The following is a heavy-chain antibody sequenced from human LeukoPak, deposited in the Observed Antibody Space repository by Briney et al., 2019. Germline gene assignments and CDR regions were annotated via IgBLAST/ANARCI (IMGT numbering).Heavy chain of an antibody. V-gene: IGHV3-23*01. CDR1: GFTFSSYA. CDR2: ISPSGENT. D-gene: IGHD4-17*01. Sequence: GGSLRLSCAASGFTFSSYAMTWVRQAPGEGLEWASAISPSGENTYYADSVKGRITISRDNSENTVYLQMNSLRVEDTAVYYCAKEGTTTVTTCFDYWGQGTLVTVSS. CDR3: AKEGTTTVTTCFDY. J-gene: IGHJ4*02.